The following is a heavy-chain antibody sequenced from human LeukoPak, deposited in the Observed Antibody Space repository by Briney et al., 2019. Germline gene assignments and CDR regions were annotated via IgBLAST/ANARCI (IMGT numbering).Heavy chain of an antibody. D-gene: IGHD6-19*01. CDR3: ARVRGPYSSGWYYFDY. V-gene: IGHV3-13*05. CDR1: RFTFISYD. CDR2: IGPAGDP. Sequence: GGSLRLSCAASRFTFISYDMHWVRQPTGKGLEWVSVIGPAGDPHYPGSVKGRFTISRDNAKNSLYLQMNSLRAEDTAVYYCARVRGPYSSGWYYFDYWGQGTLVTVSS. J-gene: IGHJ4*02.